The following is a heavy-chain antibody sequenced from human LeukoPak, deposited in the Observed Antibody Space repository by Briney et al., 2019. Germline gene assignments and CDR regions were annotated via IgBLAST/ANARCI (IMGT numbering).Heavy chain of an antibody. CDR1: GGTFSSYA. CDR2: ISAYNGNT. D-gene: IGHD6-13*01. CDR3: ARVGIAVAGSYFDY. J-gene: IGHJ4*02. Sequence: AASVKVSCKASGGTFSSYAISWVRQAPGQGLEWMGWISAYNGNTNYAQKLQGRVTMTTDTSTSTAYMELRSLRSDDTAVYYCARVGIAVAGSYFDYWGQGTLVTVSS. V-gene: IGHV1-18*01.